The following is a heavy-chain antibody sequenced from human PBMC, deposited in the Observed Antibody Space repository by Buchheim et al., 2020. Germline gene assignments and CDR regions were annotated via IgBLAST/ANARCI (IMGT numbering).Heavy chain of an antibody. J-gene: IGHJ6*02. D-gene: IGHD5-24*01. CDR2: INPGVSDT. CDR3: ARVARITAWGMDV. CDR1: EYSFTSYW. Sequence: EMQLVQSGAEVKKPGESLKISCKASEYSFTSYWIAWVRQTPGKGLEWMGLINPGVSDTRYSPSFRGQVTISADKSITTAYPQWSSLKASDTAMYYCARVARITAWGMDVWGQGTT. V-gene: IGHV5-51*01.